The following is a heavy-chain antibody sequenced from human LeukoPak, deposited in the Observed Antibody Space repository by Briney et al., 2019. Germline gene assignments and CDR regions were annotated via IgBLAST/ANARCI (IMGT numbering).Heavy chain of an antibody. D-gene: IGHD3-10*01. CDR2: IYTSGST. CDR3: ARGPGSYLED. V-gene: IGHV4-61*02. J-gene: IGHJ4*02. CDR1: GGSISSGSYY. Sequence: PSQTLSLTCTVSGGSISSGSYYWSWIRQPAGKGLEWIGRIYTSGSTNYNPSLKSRVTISVDTSKNQFSLKLSSVTAADTAVYYCARGPGSYLEDWGQGTLVTVSS.